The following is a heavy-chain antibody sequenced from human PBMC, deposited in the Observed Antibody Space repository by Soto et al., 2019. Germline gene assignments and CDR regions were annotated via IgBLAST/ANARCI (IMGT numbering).Heavy chain of an antibody. CDR2: INPSGGST. CDR3: ARELLPYYDSSGFHFDY. CDR1: GDTFTSYY. D-gene: IGHD3-22*01. V-gene: IGHV1-46*01. Sequence: ASVKVSCKASGDTFTSYYMHWVRQAPGQGLEWMGIINPSGGSTSYAQKFQGRVTMTRDTSTSTVYMELSSLRSEDTAVYYCARELLPYYDSSGFHFDYWGQGTLVTVSS. J-gene: IGHJ4*02.